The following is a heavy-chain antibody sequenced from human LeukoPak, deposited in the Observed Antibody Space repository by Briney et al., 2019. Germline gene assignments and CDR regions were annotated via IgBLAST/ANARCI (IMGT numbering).Heavy chain of an antibody. CDR1: GFIFNNYA. D-gene: IGHD3-10*01. CDR3: AKDQRFGDLDDY. CDR2: ISGTGVTT. Sequence: GGSLRLSCAASGFIFNNYAMSWVRQAPGKGLEWVSSISGTGVTTYYADSVKGRFAISRDNSKSTLYLQMTSLRAEDTAVYYCAKDQRFGDLDDYRGQGTLVTVSS. J-gene: IGHJ4*02. V-gene: IGHV3-23*01.